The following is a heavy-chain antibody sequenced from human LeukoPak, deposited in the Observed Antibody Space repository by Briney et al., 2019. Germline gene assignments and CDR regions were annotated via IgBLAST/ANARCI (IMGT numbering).Heavy chain of an antibody. CDR1: GGSVSSYY. CDR3: ARVYRSGDVGATY. Sequence: SETLSLTGTVSGGSVSSYYWSWIRQPPGKGLEWIGYIYYSGSTNYNPSLKSRVTMSVDTSKNQFSLKLSSVTAADTAVYYCARVYRSGDVGATYWGQGTLVTVSS. CDR2: IYYSGST. J-gene: IGHJ4*02. V-gene: IGHV4-59*02. D-gene: IGHD1-26*01.